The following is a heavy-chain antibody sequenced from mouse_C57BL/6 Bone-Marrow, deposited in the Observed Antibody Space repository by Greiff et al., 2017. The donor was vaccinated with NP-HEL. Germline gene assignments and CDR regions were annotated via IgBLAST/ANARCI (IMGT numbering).Heavy chain of an antibody. V-gene: IGHV1-26*01. CDR3: APLLRDYAMDY. CDR1: GYTFTDYY. Sequence: VQLQQSGPELVKPGASVKISCKASGYTFTDYYMNWVKQSHGKSLEWIGDINPNNGGTSYNQKFKGKATLTVDKSSSTAYMELRSLTSEDSAVYYCAPLLRDYAMDYWGQGTSVTVSS. CDR2: INPNNGGT. D-gene: IGHD1-1*01. J-gene: IGHJ4*01.